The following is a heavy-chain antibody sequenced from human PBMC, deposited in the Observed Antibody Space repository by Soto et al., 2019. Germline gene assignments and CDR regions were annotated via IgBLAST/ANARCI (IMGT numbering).Heavy chain of an antibody. CDR2: IYYSGST. D-gene: IGHD5-12*01. Sequence: QVQLQESGPGLVKPSETLSLTCTVSGGSVSSGSYYWSWIRQPPGKGLEWIGYIYYSGSTNYNPSLKSRVTISVDTSKNQFSLKLSSVTAADTAVYYCARVRRYSGYDRLAVAGTSDYWGQGTLVTVSS. V-gene: IGHV4-61*01. CDR1: GGSVSSGSYY. J-gene: IGHJ4*02. CDR3: ARVRRYSGYDRLAVAGTSDY.